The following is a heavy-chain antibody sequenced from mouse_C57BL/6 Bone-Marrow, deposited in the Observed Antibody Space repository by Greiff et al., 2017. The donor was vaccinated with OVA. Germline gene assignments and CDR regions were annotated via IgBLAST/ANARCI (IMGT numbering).Heavy chain of an antibody. J-gene: IGHJ1*03. D-gene: IGHD1-1*01. CDR2: ISGGGGNT. V-gene: IGHV5-9*01. Sequence: EVQGVESGGGLVKPGGSLKLSCAASGFTFSSYTMSWVRQTPEKRLEWVATISGGGGNTYYPDSVKGRFTISRANAKNTLYLQLSSLRSEDTALYYCARQDYYGSSYRYWYFDVWGTGTTVTVSS. CDR1: GFTFSSYT. CDR3: ARQDYYGSSYRYWYFDV.